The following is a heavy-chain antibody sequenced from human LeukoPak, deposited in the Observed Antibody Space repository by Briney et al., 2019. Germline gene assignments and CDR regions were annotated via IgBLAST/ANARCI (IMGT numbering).Heavy chain of an antibody. Sequence: SVKVSSKASGGTFTIYAISWVRQAPGQGLGWMGRIIPIFGTANYAQKLQGRVTITADKFTSTAYMELSSLRSEDTAVYYCARTWGPSYCSSTSCPPYGMDVWGKGTTVTVSS. CDR2: IIPIFGTA. CDR3: ARTWGPSYCSSTSCPPYGMDV. D-gene: IGHD2-2*01. J-gene: IGHJ6*04. CDR1: GGTFTIYA. V-gene: IGHV1-69*06.